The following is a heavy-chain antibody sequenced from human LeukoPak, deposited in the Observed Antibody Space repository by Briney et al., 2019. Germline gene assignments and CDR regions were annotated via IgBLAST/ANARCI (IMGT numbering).Heavy chain of an antibody. Sequence: GGSLRLSCAASGFTFSSYGMHWVRQAPGKGLEWVSSISSSSSYIYHADSVRGRFTISRENAKNSLYLQMNSLRAEDTAVYYCAREPPKYSYLDVWGQGTTVTVSS. CDR1: GFTFSSYG. V-gene: IGHV3-21*01. CDR3: AREPPKYSYLDV. CDR2: ISSSSSYI. D-gene: IGHD5-18*01. J-gene: IGHJ6*02.